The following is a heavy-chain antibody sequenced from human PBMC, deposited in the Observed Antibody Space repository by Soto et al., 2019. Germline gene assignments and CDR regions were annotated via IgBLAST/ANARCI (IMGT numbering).Heavy chain of an antibody. CDR3: TTVTAAAGTYYYYMDV. D-gene: IGHD6-13*01. Sequence: GGSLRLSCAASGFTFSNAWMSWVRQAPGKGLEWVGRIKSKTDGGTTDYAAPVKGRFTISRDDSKNTLYLQMNSLKTEDTAVYYCTTVTAAAGTYYYYMDVWGKGTTVTVP. J-gene: IGHJ6*03. CDR2: IKSKTDGGTT. CDR1: GFTFSNAW. V-gene: IGHV3-15*01.